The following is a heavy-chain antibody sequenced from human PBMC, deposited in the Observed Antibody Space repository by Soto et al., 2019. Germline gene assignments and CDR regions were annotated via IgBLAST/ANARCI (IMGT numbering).Heavy chain of an antibody. CDR1: GYTFTGYY. J-gene: IGHJ5*02. V-gene: IGHV1-2*04. CDR3: ARSWLYDYGDYGFGVTEFDP. D-gene: IGHD4-17*01. CDR2: INPNSGGT. Sequence: QVQLVQSGAEVKKPGASVKVSCKASGYTFTGYYMHWVRQAPGQGLEWMGWINPNSGGTNYAQKFQGWVTMTRDTSISTAYMELSRLRSDDTAVYYCARSWLYDYGDYGFGVTEFDPWGQGTLVTVSS.